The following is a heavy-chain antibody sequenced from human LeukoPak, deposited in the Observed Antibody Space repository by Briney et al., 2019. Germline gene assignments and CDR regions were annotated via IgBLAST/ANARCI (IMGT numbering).Heavy chain of an antibody. D-gene: IGHD6-19*01. V-gene: IGHV3-23*01. CDR2: ISGSGGST. CDR3: AKKRVAVAGTHYFDY. Sequence: GGSLRLSCAASGFTFSSYAMSWVRQAPGKRLEWVSGISGSGGSTYYADSVKGRITISRDNSKNTLYLQMNSLRAEDTAVYYCAKKRVAVAGTHYFDYWGQGTLVTVSS. CDR1: GFTFSSYA. J-gene: IGHJ4*02.